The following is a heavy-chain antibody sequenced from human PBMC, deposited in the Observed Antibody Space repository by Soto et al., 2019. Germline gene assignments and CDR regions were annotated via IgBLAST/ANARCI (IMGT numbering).Heavy chain of an antibody. CDR3: ARWASDY. V-gene: IGHV3-33*01. CDR2: IWYEGSSE. Sequence: QVQLVESGGGVVQPGRSLRLSCVASGFTFSTYGMHWVRQAPGKGLEWVAVIWYEGSSEYYADSVKGRFTISRDNSKNTLYLQMNSLRVEDTAVYYCARWASDYWGQGTLVTVSS. CDR1: GFTFSTYG. J-gene: IGHJ4*02.